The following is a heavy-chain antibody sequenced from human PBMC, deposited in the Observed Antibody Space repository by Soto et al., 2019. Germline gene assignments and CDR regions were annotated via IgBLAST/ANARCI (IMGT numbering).Heavy chain of an antibody. J-gene: IGHJ6*02. CDR2: ITAAGSEK. CDR1: EFTFNTYW. CDR3: SRDWGTPGRGSAVGYYYHYGMDV. Sequence: EVQLVESGGVLVQPGGSLRLSCLASEFTFNTYWMNWVRQAPGKWLEWVANITAAGSEKYDVDSVKGRFTISRDNAKNSLYLQMNSLRGEDTAVYYCSRDWGTPGRGSAVGYYYHYGMDVWGQGTTVTVSS. D-gene: IGHD6-13*01. V-gene: IGHV3-7*05.